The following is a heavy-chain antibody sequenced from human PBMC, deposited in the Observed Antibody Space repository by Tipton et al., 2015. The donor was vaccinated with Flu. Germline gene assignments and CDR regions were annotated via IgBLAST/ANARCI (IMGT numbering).Heavy chain of an antibody. Sequence: QLVQSGPEVKPSETLSLSCTVSGGSITSYYWGWIRQPPGKGLEWIGYIYYNGNTYYNPSLKSRLTISLDTPKKQFSLKLSSVTAADTAVYYCARGVFKIGPDYWGQGTLVTVSS. CDR3: ARGVFKIGPDY. V-gene: IGHV4-59*01. J-gene: IGHJ4*02. D-gene: IGHD2-21*01. CDR1: GGSITSYY. CDR2: IYYNGNT.